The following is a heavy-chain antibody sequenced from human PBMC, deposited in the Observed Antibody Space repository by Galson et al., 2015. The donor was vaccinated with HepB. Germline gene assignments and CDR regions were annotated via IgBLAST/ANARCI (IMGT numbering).Heavy chain of an antibody. V-gene: IGHV2-5*01. CDR1: GFSLSTSGVG. J-gene: IGHJ4*02. CDR3: AHYYLTCSSTSCYTRGFDY. Sequence: PALVKPTQTLTLTCTFSGFSLSTSGVGVGWIRQPPGKALEWLALIYWNDDKRYSPSLKSRLTITKDTSKNQVVLTMTNMDPVDTATYYCAHYYLTCSSTSCYTRGFDYWGQGTLVTVSS. D-gene: IGHD2-2*02. CDR2: IYWNDDK.